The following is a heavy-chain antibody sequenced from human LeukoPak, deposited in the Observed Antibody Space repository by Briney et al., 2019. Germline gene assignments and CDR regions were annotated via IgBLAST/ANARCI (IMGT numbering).Heavy chain of an antibody. J-gene: IGHJ4*02. CDR2: IRYDGSNK. D-gene: IGHD3-10*01. V-gene: IGHV3-30*02. Sequence: GGSLRLSCAASGFTFSSYGMHWVRQAPGKGLEWGAFIRYDGSNKYYADSVKGRFTISRDNSKRTLYLQMKSLRAEDTAVYFCAQGSKGFYDSGNFYLTRDHFISRWGQGALVSVSS. CDR3: AQGSKGFYDSGNFYLTRDHFISR. CDR1: GFTFSSYG.